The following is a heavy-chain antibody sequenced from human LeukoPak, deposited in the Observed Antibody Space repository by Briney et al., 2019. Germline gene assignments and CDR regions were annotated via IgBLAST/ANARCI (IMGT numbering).Heavy chain of an antibody. J-gene: IGHJ5*02. D-gene: IGHD3-3*01. V-gene: IGHV1-69*04. Sequence: ASVKVSCKASGGTLSSYAISWVRQAPGQGLEWMGRIIPILGIANFAQKFQGRVTITADKSTSTSYMELSSLRSEDTAVYYCARASYYDFWSGYQNGWFDPWGQGTLVTVSS. CDR2: IIPILGIA. CDR3: ARASYYDFWSGYQNGWFDP. CDR1: GGTLSSYA.